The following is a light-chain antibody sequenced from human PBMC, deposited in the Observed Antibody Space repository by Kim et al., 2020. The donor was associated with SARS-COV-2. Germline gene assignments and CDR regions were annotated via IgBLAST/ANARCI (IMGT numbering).Light chain of an antibody. CDR1: QTISTF. CDR2: AAS. Sequence: DIQMTQSPSSLAASVGDRVTIACRASQTISTFLNWYQQKPGKAPKLLIYAASSLQSGVPSRFSGSGSGTDFTLTISSLQPEDFAICYCQQSHTTPLLTFGGGAKVDIK. J-gene: IGKJ4*01. V-gene: IGKV1-39*01. CDR3: QQSHTTPLLT.